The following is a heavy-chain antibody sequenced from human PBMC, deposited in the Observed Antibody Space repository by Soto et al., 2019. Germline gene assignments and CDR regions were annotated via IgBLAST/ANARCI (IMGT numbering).Heavy chain of an antibody. J-gene: IGHJ4*02. CDR2: TGQDGRDK. V-gene: IGHV3-7*05. D-gene: IGHD1-26*01. CDR1: GFTFTNHW. CDR3: ARYETGSFFYDY. Sequence: GGSLRLSCAASGFTFTNHWMSWVRQSAGIGLEWVANTGQDGRDKHYADFAKGRFTISRDNARKSLYLQMNSLRDEDTAVYYCARYETGSFFYDYWGQGTVVTVSS.